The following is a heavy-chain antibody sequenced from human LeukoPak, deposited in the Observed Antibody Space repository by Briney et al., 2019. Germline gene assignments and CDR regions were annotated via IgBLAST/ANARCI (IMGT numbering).Heavy chain of an antibody. CDR3: ARDRDRLAYDSSGYYAH. J-gene: IGHJ4*02. D-gene: IGHD3-22*01. Sequence: GGSLRLSCAASGFTFSDYYMSWIRQAPGKGLEWVSYISSSGSTIYYADSVKGRFTISRDNAKNSLYLQMNNLRAEDTAVYYCARDRDRLAYDSSGYYAHWGQGTLVTVSS. CDR2: ISSSGSTI. CDR1: GFTFSDYY. V-gene: IGHV3-11*01.